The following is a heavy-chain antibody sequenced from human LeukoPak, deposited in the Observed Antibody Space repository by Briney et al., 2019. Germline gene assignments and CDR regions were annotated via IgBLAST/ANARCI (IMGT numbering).Heavy chain of an antibody. CDR1: GDSISTYY. D-gene: IGHD3-16*02. J-gene: IGHJ4*02. Sequence: SESLSLTCTVSGDSISTYYWSWIRQPPGKGLEWIGYIYYSGSTNYNPSLKSRVTISVDTSKNQFSLKLSSVTAADTAVYYCARGERVWGSYRSNYFDYWGQGTLVTVSS. CDR2: IYYSGST. CDR3: ARGERVWGSYRSNYFDY. V-gene: IGHV4-59*12.